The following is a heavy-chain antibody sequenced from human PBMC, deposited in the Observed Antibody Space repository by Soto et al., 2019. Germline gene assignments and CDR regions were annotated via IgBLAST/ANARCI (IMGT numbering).Heavy chain of an antibody. CDR1: GFPLRNYA. CDR3: AKAGYCSGGSCYGMDV. J-gene: IGHJ6*02. CDR2: ITGSGGTT. V-gene: IGHV3-23*01. D-gene: IGHD2-15*01. Sequence: LRLSCAASGFPLRNYAVSWVRQAPGRGLEWVSHITGSGGTTYYADSVKGRFTISRDNSKNTVSLQMNSLRAEDTAVYYCAKAGYCSGGSCYGMDVWGQGTTVTVSS.